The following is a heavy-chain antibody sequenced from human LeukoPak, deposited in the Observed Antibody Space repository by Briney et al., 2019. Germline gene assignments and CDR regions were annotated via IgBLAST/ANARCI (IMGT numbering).Heavy chain of an antibody. J-gene: IGHJ5*02. Sequence: SETLSLTCAVYGGSFSGYYWSWIRQPPGKGLEWIGTIYHGGSTDYNPSLKSRVIISVDTSKNQFSLKLTSVTAADTAVYYCARTGNWFDPWGQGTLVTVSS. V-gene: IGHV4-34*01. CDR2: IYHGGST. CDR3: ARTGNWFDP. CDR1: GGSFSGYY.